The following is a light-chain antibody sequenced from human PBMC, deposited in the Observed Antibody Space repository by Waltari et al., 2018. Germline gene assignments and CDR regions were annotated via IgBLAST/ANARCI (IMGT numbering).Light chain of an antibody. J-gene: IGLJ2*01. V-gene: IGLV2-11*01. CDR2: EIN. CDR1: SSDVGGYNY. Sequence: QSALTQPRSVSGSPGQSVTISCTGTSSDVGGYNYVSWYQQLPGKAPKLIIYEINKRPSGVPDRVSGSKSGNPASLTISGLQAEDEADYYCCSYAGSYTFGVFGGGTKVTVL. CDR3: CSYAGSYTFGV.